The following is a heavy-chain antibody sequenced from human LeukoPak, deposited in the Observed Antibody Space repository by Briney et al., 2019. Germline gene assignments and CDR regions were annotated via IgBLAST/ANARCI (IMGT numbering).Heavy chain of an antibody. D-gene: IGHD4-17*01. Sequence: ASVKVSCKVSGYTLTELSMHWVRQAPGKGLEWMGGFDPEDGETIYAQKFQGRVTMTEDTSTDTAYMELSSLRSEDTAMYYCATDSHGDLALFLFVYWGQGTLVTVSS. CDR3: ATDSHGDLALFLFVY. J-gene: IGHJ4*02. V-gene: IGHV1-24*01. CDR1: GYTLTELS. CDR2: FDPEDGET.